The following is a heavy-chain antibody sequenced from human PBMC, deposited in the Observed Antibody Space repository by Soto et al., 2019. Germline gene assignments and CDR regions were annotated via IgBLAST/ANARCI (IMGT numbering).Heavy chain of an antibody. J-gene: IGHJ6*03. CDR2: IHYSGST. CDR1: GGSISSDY. D-gene: IGHD1-1*01. V-gene: IGHV4-59*01. CDR3: ARVMGTQNRDYYYMDV. Sequence: SETLSLTCTISGGSISSDYWTWIRQPPGKGLEWIGYIHYSGSTNYNPSLKSRVTISVDTSKNQFSLKLSSVTAADTAVYYCARVMGTQNRDYYYMDVWGKGTTVTVSS.